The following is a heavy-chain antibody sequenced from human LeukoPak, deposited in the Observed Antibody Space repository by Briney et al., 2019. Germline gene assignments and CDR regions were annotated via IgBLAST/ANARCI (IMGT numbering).Heavy chain of an antibody. J-gene: IGHJ3*02. CDR1: GFTFSSYW. CDR3: ARVRDDFWSGHSAFDI. V-gene: IGHV3-7*01. Sequence: GGSRRLSCAASGFTFSSYWMSWVRQAPGKGLEWVANIKQDGSEKYYVDSVKGRFTISRDNAKNSLYLQMNSLRAEDTAVYYCARVRDDFWSGHSAFDIWGQGTMVTVSS. CDR2: IKQDGSEK. D-gene: IGHD3-3*01.